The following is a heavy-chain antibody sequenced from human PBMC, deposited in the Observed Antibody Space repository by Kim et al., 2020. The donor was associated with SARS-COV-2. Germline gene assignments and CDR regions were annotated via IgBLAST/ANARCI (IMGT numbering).Heavy chain of an antibody. CDR3: ARGTAYGYVGYYYYGMDV. J-gene: IGHJ6*02. D-gene: IGHD5-18*01. CDR1: GGTFSSYA. V-gene: IGHV1-69*13. CDR2: IIPIFGTA. Sequence: SVKVSCKASGGTFSSYAISWVRQAPGQGLEWMGGIIPIFGTANYAQKFQGRVTITADESTSTAHMELSSLRSEDTAVYYCARGTAYGYVGYYYYGMDVWGQGATVTVAS.